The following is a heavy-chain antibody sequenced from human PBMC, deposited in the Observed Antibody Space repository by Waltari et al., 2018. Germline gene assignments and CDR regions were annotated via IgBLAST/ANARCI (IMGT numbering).Heavy chain of an antibody. J-gene: IGHJ4*02. CDR3: ARERPRYTTVVTTTPRGGGGYFDY. CDR2: INHSGST. D-gene: IGHD2-15*01. Sequence: QVQLQQWGAGLLKPSETLSLTCAVYGGSFSGYYWSWIRQPPGKGLGGIGEINHSGSTNYNPSLKSRVTISVDTSKNQFSLKLSSVTAADTAVYYCARERPRYTTVVTTTPRGGGGYFDYWGQGTLVTVSS. CDR1: GGSFSGYY. V-gene: IGHV4-34*01.